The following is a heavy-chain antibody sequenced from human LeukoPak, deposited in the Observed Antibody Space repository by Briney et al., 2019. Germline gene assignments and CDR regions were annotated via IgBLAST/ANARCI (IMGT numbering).Heavy chain of an antibody. CDR2: IYYSGST. J-gene: IGHJ6*03. D-gene: IGHD3-10*01. V-gene: IGHV4-59*01. CDR1: GGSISSYY. CDR3: ARGGPGSSYYYYMDV. Sequence: SETLSLTCTVSGGSISSYYWSWIRQPPGKGLEWIGYIYYSGSTNYNPSLKSRVTITVDTSKNQFSLKLSSVTAADTAVYYCARGGPGSSYYYYMDVWGQGTTVTVSS.